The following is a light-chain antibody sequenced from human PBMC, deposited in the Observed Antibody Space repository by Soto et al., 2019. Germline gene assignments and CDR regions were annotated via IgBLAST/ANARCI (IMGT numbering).Light chain of an antibody. J-gene: IGKJ1*01. Sequence: EIVLTQSPGTLSLSPGERATLSCRASQSVSSNYLAWYHQKPGQAPRLLIYGASSRVTGIPDRFSGSGSGTNFTLTISGLEPEDFAIYYSQLYGSLWTFGQRTKVEIK. CDR3: QLYGSLWT. CDR1: QSVSSNY. CDR2: GAS. V-gene: IGKV3-20*01.